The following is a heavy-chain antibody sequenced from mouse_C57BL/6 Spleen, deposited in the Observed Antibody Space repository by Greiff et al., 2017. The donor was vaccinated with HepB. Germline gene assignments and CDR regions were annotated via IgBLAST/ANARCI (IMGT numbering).Heavy chain of an antibody. V-gene: IGHV3-8*01. CDR3: ARSLIYYGNYGAMDY. Sequence: EVQLQQSGPGLAKPSQTLSLTCSVTGYSITSDYWNWIRKFPGNKLEYMGYISYSGSTYYNPSLKSRISITRDTSKNQYYLQLKSVTTEDTATYYCARSLIYYGNYGAMDYWGQVTSVTVSS. J-gene: IGHJ4*01. CDR1: GYSITSDY. D-gene: IGHD2-1*01. CDR2: ISYSGST.